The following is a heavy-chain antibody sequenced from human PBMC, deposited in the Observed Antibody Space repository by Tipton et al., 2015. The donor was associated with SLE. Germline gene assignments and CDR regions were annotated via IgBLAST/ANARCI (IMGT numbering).Heavy chain of an antibody. D-gene: IGHD2-8*02. CDR2: IIGSGGST. CDR1: GFTFSTYA. J-gene: IGHJ5*02. V-gene: IGHV3-23*01. CDR3: AKYWHAGGWFDP. Sequence: SLRLSCAASGFTFSTYAISWVRQAPGKGLEWVSAIIGSGGSTYYADSVTGRFTISRDNSKNTLYLQMNSLRAEDTAVYYCAKYWHAGGWFDPWGQGTLVTVSS.